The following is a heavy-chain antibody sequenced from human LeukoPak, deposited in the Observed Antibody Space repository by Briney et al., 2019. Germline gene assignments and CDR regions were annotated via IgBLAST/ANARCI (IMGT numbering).Heavy chain of an antibody. V-gene: IGHV3-9*01. D-gene: IGHD2-21*01. CDR2: ISWNSGSI. J-gene: IGHJ4*02. Sequence: GRSLRPSCAASGFTFDDYAMHWVRQAPGKGLEWVSGISWNSGSIGYADSVKGRFTISRDNAKNSLYLQMNSLRAEDTALYYCAKGLFPDYWGQGTLVTVSS. CDR1: GFTFDDYA. CDR3: AKGLFPDY.